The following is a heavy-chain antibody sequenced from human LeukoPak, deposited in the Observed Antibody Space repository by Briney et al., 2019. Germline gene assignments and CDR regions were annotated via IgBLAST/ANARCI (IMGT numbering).Heavy chain of an antibody. CDR3: ASSSWYLRRYFDL. CDR2: IYYSGST. D-gene: IGHD6-13*01. V-gene: IGHV4-59*01. CDR1: GGSISSYY. J-gene: IGHJ2*01. Sequence: PSVTLSLTCTVSGGSISSYYWSWIRQPPGKGLEWIGYIYYSGSTNYNPSLKSRVTISVDTSKNQFSLKLSSVTAADTAVYYCASSSWYLRRYFDLWGRGTLVTVSS.